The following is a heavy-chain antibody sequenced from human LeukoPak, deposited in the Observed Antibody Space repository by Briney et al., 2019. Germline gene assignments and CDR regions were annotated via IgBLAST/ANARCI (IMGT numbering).Heavy chain of an antibody. CDR2: IIPIFGTA. V-gene: IGHV1-69*01. CDR3: ASRYCSSTSCPRTPYYYYYGMDV. J-gene: IGHJ6*02. D-gene: IGHD2-2*01. CDR1: GGTFSSYA. Sequence: SVKVSCKASGGTFSSYAISWVRQAPGQGLEWMGGIIPIFGTANYAQKFQGRVTITADESTSTAYMELSSLRSEDTAVYYCASRYCSSTSCPRTPYYYYYGMDVWGQGTTVTVSS.